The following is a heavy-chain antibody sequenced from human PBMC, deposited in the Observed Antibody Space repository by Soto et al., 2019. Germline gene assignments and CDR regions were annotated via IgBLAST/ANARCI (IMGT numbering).Heavy chain of an antibody. Sequence: QVQLVQSGAEVKKPGSSVKVSCQASGGTFSSYAISWVRQAPGQGLEWMGGIIPIFDTSNYAQKFQGRVRITADDSTSAADMQLSSLRSEDTAVYYCARGYHSGWYSKLWGQGTLVTVSS. J-gene: IGHJ4*02. V-gene: IGHV1-69*12. CDR2: IIPIFDTS. CDR1: GGTFSSYA. CDR3: ARGYHSGWYSKL. D-gene: IGHD6-19*01.